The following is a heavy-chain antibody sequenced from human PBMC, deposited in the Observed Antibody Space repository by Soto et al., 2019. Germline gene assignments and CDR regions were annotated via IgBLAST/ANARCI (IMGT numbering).Heavy chain of an antibody. J-gene: IGHJ4*02. D-gene: IGHD2-15*01. Sequence: QVQLQQWGAGLLKPSETLSLTCAVYGGSFSGYYWSWIRQPPGKGLEWIGEINHSGRTNYNPSLKSRVTISVDTSKNQCSLKLSSVTAADTAVYYCASGYGSNGYWGQGTLVTVSS. CDR3: ASGYGSNGY. CDR1: GGSFSGYY. CDR2: INHSGRT. V-gene: IGHV4-34*01.